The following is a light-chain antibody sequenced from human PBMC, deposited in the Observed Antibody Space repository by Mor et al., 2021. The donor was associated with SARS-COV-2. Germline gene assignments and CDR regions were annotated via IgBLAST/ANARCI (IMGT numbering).Light chain of an antibody. Sequence: DIGGYNYVSWYQHHPDTAPRLIIFNVDHRPSGVSSRFTGSQSGNTASLTISGLQAEDEAEYYCSSYRNDDIVRVFGTGTKVT. J-gene: IGLJ1*01. CDR3: SSYRNDDIVRV. CDR1: DIGGYNY. V-gene: IGLV2-14*03. CDR2: NVD.